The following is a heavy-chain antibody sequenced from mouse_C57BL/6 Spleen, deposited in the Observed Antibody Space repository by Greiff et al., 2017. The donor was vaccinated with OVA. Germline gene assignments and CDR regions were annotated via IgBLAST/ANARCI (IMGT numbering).Heavy chain of an antibody. CDR3: ARNYGSSYFDY. J-gene: IGHJ2*01. V-gene: IGHV2-2*01. CDR2: IWSGGST. D-gene: IGHD1-1*01. CDR1: GFSLTSYG. Sequence: QVQLQQPGPGLVQPSQSLSITCTVSGFSLTSYGVHWVRQSPGKGLEWLGVIWSGGSTDSNAAFISSLSISKDNSKSQVFFKMNSVQADDTAIYYCARNYGSSYFDYWGQGTTLTVSS.